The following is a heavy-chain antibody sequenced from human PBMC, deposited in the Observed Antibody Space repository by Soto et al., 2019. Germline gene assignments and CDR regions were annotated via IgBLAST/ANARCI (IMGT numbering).Heavy chain of an antibody. D-gene: IGHD5-12*01. CDR1: GFSLSGYG. V-gene: IGHV3-33*01. CDR2: IWYHGTTK. CDR3: ARDVDRTSHLNWFDP. Sequence: GGSLRLSCEVSGFSLSGYGMHWVRQAPGKGLEWVAVIWYHGTTKNYADTVKGRFTISRDTSKNTVYLQMDSLKVEDTAVYYCARDVDRTSHLNWFDPWGQGVMVTVSS. J-gene: IGHJ5*02.